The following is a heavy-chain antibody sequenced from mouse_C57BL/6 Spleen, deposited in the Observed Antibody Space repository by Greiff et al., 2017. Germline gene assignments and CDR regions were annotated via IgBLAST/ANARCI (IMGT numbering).Heavy chain of an antibody. J-gene: IGHJ3*01. CDR3: ARRLTGTASFAD. D-gene: IGHD4-1*01. Sequence: QVQLQQPGTELVKPGASVKLSCKASGYTFTSYWMHWVKQRPGQGLEWIGNINPSNGGTNYNEKFKSKAPLTVDKSSSPAYMQLSSLTYEDAAVYYCARRLTGTASFADWGQGTLVTVSA. V-gene: IGHV1-53*01. CDR2: INPSNGGT. CDR1: GYTFTSYW.